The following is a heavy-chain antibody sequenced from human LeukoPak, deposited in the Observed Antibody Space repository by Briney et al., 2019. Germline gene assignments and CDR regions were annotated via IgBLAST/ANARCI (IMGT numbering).Heavy chain of an antibody. J-gene: IGHJ3*02. Sequence: SQTLSLTCAISGDSVSSNSAAWNWIRQSPSRGLEWLGRTYYRSKWYNDYAVSVKSRITINPDTSKNQFSLQLNSVTPEDTAVYYCARDKAPIAAAGDAFDIWGQGTMVTVSS. CDR1: GDSVSSNSAA. CDR2: TYYRSKWYN. CDR3: ARDKAPIAAAGDAFDI. V-gene: IGHV6-1*01. D-gene: IGHD6-13*01.